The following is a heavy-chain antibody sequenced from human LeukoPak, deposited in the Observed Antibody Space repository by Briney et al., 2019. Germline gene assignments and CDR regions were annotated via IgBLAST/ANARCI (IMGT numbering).Heavy chain of an antibody. J-gene: IGHJ5*02. V-gene: IGHV3-48*04. Sequence: GGSLRLSCVASGFTLSTYWMSWVRQAPGKGLEWVSYISSSSNNIHYANSVRGRFTISRDNAKNSVYLQMNSLRAEDTAIYYCARAAGWFDPWGQGTLVTVSS. CDR1: GFTLSTYW. CDR2: ISSSSNNI. CDR3: ARAAGWFDP.